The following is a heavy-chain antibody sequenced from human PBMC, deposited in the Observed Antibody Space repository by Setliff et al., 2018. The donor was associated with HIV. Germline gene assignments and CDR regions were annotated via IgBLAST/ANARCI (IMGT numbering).Heavy chain of an antibody. CDR2: VSYSGAT. Sequence: ETLSLTCSVSGGSSIANTFASTWIRQSPGKGLEYIGDVSYSGATMYTNYNPSLESRVTVSEDTSRHQFSLKLTYVTADDTGIYYCARGPPFAYWGQGRLVTVSS. CDR1: GGSSIANTFA. J-gene: IGHJ4*02. V-gene: IGHV4-39*07. CDR3: ARGPPFAY.